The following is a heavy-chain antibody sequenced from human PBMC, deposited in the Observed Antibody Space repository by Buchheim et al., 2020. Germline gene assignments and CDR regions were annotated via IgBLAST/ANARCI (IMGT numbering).Heavy chain of an antibody. J-gene: IGHJ4*02. CDR1: GFTVSSTY. D-gene: IGHD2-15*01. CDR3: ARNGRLIDY. V-gene: IGHV3-66*02. Sequence: EVQLVESGGGLVQPGGSLRLSCAVSGFTVSSTYITWVRQAPGKGLEWVSVIYSAGTTYYADSVKGRFTISSDNSKNTVYLQMNSLRTEDTAVYYCARNGRLIDYWGQGTL. CDR2: IYSAGTT.